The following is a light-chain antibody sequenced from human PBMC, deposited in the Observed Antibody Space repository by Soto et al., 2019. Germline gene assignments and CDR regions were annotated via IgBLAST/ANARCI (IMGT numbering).Light chain of an antibody. V-gene: IGKV1-5*01. Sequence: DIQMTQSLFTLSASVGDRVTITCRASQSINNRLAWHQQKPGKAPKVLIYDASNLKSGVPSRFSGSGSGTEFTLTISSLQPDDFATYYCQQYYGYPWTFAQGTKVEIK. J-gene: IGKJ1*01. CDR3: QQYYGYPWT. CDR2: DAS. CDR1: QSINNR.